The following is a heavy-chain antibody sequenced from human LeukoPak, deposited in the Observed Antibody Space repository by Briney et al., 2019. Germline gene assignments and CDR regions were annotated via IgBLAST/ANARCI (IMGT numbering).Heavy chain of an antibody. J-gene: IGHJ4*02. CDR1: VDTYTDYY. Sequence: ASVRVSCAPSVDTYTDYYMHSVRQAPGQGLEWMGWINPNSGDTKYAQKFQGRVTMTRDTYFSTAYMELSRLRSDGPAVCYFATKGGPQLGGTDFDYWGQGTLVTVSS. V-gene: IGHV1-2*02. D-gene: IGHD3-16*01. CDR3: ATKGGPQLGGTDFDY. CDR2: INPNSGDT.